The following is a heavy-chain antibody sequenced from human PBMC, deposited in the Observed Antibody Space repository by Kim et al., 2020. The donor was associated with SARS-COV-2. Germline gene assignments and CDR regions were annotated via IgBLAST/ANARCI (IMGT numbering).Heavy chain of an antibody. D-gene: IGHD6-13*01. Sequence: GGSLRLSCAASGFTFSSYWMSWVRQAPGKGLEWVANIKQDGSEKYYVDSVKGRFTISRDNAKNSLYLQMNSLRAEDTAVYYCARDRSPVGAAAGFWDYWGQGTLVTVSS. V-gene: IGHV3-7*01. CDR3: ARDRSPVGAAAGFWDY. CDR1: GFTFSSYW. J-gene: IGHJ4*02. CDR2: IKQDGSEK.